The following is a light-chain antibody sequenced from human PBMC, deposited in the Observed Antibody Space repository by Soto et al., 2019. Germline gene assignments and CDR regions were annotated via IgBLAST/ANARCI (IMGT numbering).Light chain of an antibody. Sequence: SYELTQPPSVSVAPGQTARITCGGTNIGRKSVHWYQQKTGQATVVVVYDDRDRPSGIHERFSGSNSGNTAALTISRVEAGDEADYYWQLWDSNSDHVVFGGGTKQTVL. CDR2: DDR. CDR1: NIGRKS. V-gene: IGLV3-21*02. CDR3: QLWDSNSDHVV. J-gene: IGLJ2*01.